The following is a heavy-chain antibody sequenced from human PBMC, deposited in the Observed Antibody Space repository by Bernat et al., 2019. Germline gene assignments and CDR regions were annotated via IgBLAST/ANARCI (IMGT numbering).Heavy chain of an antibody. CDR3: ARGLRWPQYYCDY. CDR2: INHSGST. V-gene: IGHV4-34*01. CDR1: GGSFSGYY. D-gene: IGHD4-23*01. J-gene: IGHJ4*02. Sequence: QVQLQQWGAGLLKPSETLSLTCAVYGGSFSGYYWSWIRQPPGKGLEWIGEINHSGSTNYNPSLKSRVTISVDTSKNQFSLKLSSVTAADTAVYYCARGLRWPQYYCDYWGQGTLVTVSS.